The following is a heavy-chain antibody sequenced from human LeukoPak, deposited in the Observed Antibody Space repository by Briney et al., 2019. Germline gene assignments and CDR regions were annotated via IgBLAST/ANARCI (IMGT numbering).Heavy chain of an antibody. D-gene: IGHD3-10*02. CDR1: GYTFTSYG. J-gene: IGHJ5*02. CDR3: ARGMLGVTDNWFDP. V-gene: IGHV1-18*01. Sequence: ASVKVSCKASGYTFTSYGIGWVRQAPGQGLEWMGWISGNNDNTNYAQKIQGRVTITADKSTSTAYMELSSLRSEDTAVYYCARGMLGVTDNWFDPWGQGTLVTVSS. CDR2: ISGNNDNT.